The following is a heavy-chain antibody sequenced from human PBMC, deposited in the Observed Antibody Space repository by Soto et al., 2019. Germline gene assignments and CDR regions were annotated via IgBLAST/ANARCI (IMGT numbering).Heavy chain of an antibody. CDR2: IYSGGRT. Sequence: EVQLVESGGGLVQPGGSLRLSCAASGVTVSNNYMSWVRQAPGQGLEWVSVIYSGGRTYYADSVKGRFIISRDSSKNTLYLHRNRLRAEDTAVYYCARDTYDDYRGQGTLVTVSS. CDR3: ARDTYDDY. V-gene: IGHV3-66*01. J-gene: IGHJ4*02. D-gene: IGHD3-3*01. CDR1: GVTVSNNY.